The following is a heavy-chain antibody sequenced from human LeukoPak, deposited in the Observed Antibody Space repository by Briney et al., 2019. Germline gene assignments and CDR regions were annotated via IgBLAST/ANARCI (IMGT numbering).Heavy chain of an antibody. CDR2: IIPIFGTT. CDR1: VGTFNSYA. D-gene: IGHD3-16*01. Sequence: ASVKVSFKASVGTFNSYAISWVRQAPGQGLEWMGGIIPIFGTTNYARKFRGRVTLTADKSTRTAYMERSSLRSEDTAVYYCARDNDSRDPPHFDYWGQGTLVTVSS. V-gene: IGHV1-69*06. CDR3: ARDNDSRDPPHFDY. J-gene: IGHJ4*02.